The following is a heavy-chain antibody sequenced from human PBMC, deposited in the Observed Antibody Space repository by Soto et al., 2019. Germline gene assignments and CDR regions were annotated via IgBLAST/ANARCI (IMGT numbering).Heavy chain of an antibody. CDR1: GGSISSGGYY. V-gene: IGHV4-31*03. D-gene: IGHD3-10*01. CDR3: ARCGSGRDYYYGMDV. CDR2: IYYSGST. J-gene: IGHJ6*02. Sequence: SETLSLTCTVSGGSISSGGYYWSWIRQHPGKGLEWIGYIYYSGSTYYNPSLKSRVTISVDTSKNQFCLKLSAVTAADTAVYYWARCGSGRDYYYGMDVWGQGTTVTVSS.